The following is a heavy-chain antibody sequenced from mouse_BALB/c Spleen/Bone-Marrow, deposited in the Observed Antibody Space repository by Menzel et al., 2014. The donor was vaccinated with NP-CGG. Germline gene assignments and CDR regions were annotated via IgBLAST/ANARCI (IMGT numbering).Heavy chain of an antibody. V-gene: IGHV1S41*01. CDR2: IAPGSGST. Sequence: DLVKPGASVKLSCKAAGYTFTSYWINWIKQRPGQGLEWIGRIAPGSGSTYYNEMFKGKATLTVDTSSSTAYIQLSRLSFEDSVFYFCARGDYFDPFGYRGQGTLVTVSA. J-gene: IGHJ3*01. CDR3: ARGDYFDPFGY. CDR1: GYTFTSYW. D-gene: IGHD1-1*01.